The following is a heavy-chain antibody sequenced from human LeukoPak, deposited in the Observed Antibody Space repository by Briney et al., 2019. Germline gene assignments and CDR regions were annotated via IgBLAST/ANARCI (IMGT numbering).Heavy chain of an antibody. CDR3: AKDRPMKMATPLSYFDY. Sequence: GGSLRLSCAASGLTFTNYGMHWVRQAPGKGLEWVAFIRFDASNRYYADSVRGLFTISRDYSKNTISLQMNSLRAEDTAVYYCAKDRPMKMATPLSYFDYWGRGPLVTVSS. V-gene: IGHV3-30*02. CDR2: IRFDASNR. CDR1: GLTFTNYG. D-gene: IGHD5-24*01. J-gene: IGHJ4*02.